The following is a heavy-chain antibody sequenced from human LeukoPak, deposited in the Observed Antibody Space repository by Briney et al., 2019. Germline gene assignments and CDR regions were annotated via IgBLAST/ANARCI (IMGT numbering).Heavy chain of an antibody. D-gene: IGHD3-22*01. CDR3: AKAPFDSSGLLGY. CDR2: IDRSGTT. CDR1: GGSISSSNW. J-gene: IGHJ4*02. V-gene: IGHV4-4*02. Sequence: SETLSLTCAVSGGSISSSNWWSWVRQPPGKGLEWIGEIDRSGTTNYNPSLKSRITISVDKSNNQFSLKLSYAIAADTAVYYCAKAPFDSSGLLGYWGQGTLVTVSS.